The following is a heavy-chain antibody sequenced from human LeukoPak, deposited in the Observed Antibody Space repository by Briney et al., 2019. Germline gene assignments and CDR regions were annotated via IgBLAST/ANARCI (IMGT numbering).Heavy chain of an antibody. CDR1: GFTVSTNC. D-gene: IGHD5-18*01. CDR2: IYSGGTT. CDR3: ARVDTVMAYYFDL. Sequence: GGSLRLSCAVSGFTVSTNCMTRVRQAPGKGLEWVSTIYSGGTTYSADSVMGRFTISRHNSRNTLYLQMNSLRAEDTAVYYCARVDTVMAYYFDLWGQGTLVTVSS. V-gene: IGHV3-53*04. J-gene: IGHJ4*02.